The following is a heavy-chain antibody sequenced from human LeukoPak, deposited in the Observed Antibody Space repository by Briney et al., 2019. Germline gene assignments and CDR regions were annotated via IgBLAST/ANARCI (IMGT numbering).Heavy chain of an antibody. V-gene: IGHV3-7*01. D-gene: IGHD6-13*01. J-gene: IGHJ4*02. CDR2: IKQDESEK. CDR1: GFSFSSYW. Sequence: PGGSLRLSCAASGFSFSSYWMSWVRQAPGKGLEWVANIKQDESEKDYVDSVKGRFTISRDNAKNSLYLQMNSLRAEDTAVYYCARDLDSSTWYRGFDYWGQGTLVTVSS. CDR3: ARDLDSSTWYRGFDY.